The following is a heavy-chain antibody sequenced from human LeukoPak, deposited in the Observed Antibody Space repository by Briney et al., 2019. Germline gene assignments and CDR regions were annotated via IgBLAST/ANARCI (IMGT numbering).Heavy chain of an antibody. V-gene: IGHV3-23*01. D-gene: IGHD4-17*01. CDR1: GFTFSAYG. J-gene: IGHJ3*02. CDR3: AKDPNGDYVGAFDT. Sequence: PGGPLRLSCAASGFTFSAYGVTWVRQAPGKGLEWVSSMGVSGDNVHYADSVKGRFAISRDNSKNTLYLQMNSLRAEDAAVYYCAKDPNGDYVGAFDTWGQGTMVIVSS. CDR2: MGVSGDNV.